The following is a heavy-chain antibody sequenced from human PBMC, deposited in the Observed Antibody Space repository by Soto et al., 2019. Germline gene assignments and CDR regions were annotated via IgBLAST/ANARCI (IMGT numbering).Heavy chain of an antibody. CDR2: INHSGST. D-gene: IGHD3-16*02. V-gene: IGHV4-34*01. CDR1: GWSFSGYY. CDR3: ALWGSYRSFDN. Sequence: SETLSLTCAVYGWSFSGYYWSWIRQPPGKGLEWIGEINHSGSTNYNPSLKSRVTISVDTSKNQFSLKVTSMTAADTAVYYCALWGSYRSFDNWGQGTLVTVSS. J-gene: IGHJ4*02.